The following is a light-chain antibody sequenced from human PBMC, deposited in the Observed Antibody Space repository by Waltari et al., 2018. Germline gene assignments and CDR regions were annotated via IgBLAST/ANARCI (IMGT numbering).Light chain of an antibody. CDR2: EGT. J-gene: IGLJ2*01. CDR1: STDVGNSNL. CDR3: CSYEGSYAGTSPHVV. V-gene: IGLV2-23*01. Sequence: QSALTQPASVSGSPGQSITISCTGTSTDVGNSNLVYLYPQHPGKAPKLMIYEGTNRPSGVSHLFSASKSGNTASLTISGLQAEDEADYYCCSYEGSYAGTSPHVVFGGGTKLTVL.